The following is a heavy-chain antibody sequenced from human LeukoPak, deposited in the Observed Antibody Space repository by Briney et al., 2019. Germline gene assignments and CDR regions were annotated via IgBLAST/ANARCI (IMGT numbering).Heavy chain of an antibody. CDR3: ARASRGNWFDP. CDR1: GFTFSSYA. V-gene: IGHV3-30-3*01. CDR2: ISYDGSNK. D-gene: IGHD3-10*01. J-gene: IGHJ5*02. Sequence: GGSLRLSCAASGFTFSSYAMHWVRQAPGKGLEWVAVISYDGSNKYYADSVKGRFTISRDNSKNTLYLQMNSLRAEDTAVYYCARASRGNWFDPRGQGTLVTVSS.